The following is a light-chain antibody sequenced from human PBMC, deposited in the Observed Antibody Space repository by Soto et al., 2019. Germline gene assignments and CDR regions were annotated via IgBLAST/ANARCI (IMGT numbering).Light chain of an antibody. Sequence: IQMTPSPSSVSASVGDTVTVSCLASQVISSWLAWYQQKRGKAPKLLIYGASSLQSGVPSRFSGSGSGTDFTLTISSLQPEDFATYYCQHTYSSPWTFGQGTKVDIK. CDR1: QVISSW. V-gene: IGKV1-12*01. J-gene: IGKJ1*01. CDR3: QHTYSSPWT. CDR2: GAS.